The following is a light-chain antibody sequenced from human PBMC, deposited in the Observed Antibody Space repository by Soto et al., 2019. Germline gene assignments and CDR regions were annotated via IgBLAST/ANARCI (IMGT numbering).Light chain of an antibody. CDR1: QSISSW. CDR2: DAS. J-gene: IGKJ1*01. CDR3: QQYNNWFKT. Sequence: DIQMTQCPSTLSATVGDRVTITCLASQSISSWLAWYQQKPGKAPKLLIYDASSLESGVPSRFSGSGSGTDFTLTISSLQSEDFAVYYCQQYNNWFKTFGQGTKADIK. V-gene: IGKV1-5*01.